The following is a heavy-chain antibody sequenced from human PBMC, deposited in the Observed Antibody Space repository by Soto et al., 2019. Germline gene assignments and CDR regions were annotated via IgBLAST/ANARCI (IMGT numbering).Heavy chain of an antibody. CDR1: GFTFSSYA. CDR3: AKDLDSRSWENTFDY. J-gene: IGHJ4*02. Sequence: GGSLRLSCAASGFTFSSYAMHWVRQAPGKGLEWVAVISYDGSNKYYTDSVKGRFTISRENSKNTLYLQMNSLRVEDTAVYYCAKDLDSRSWENTFDYWGQGTLVTVSS. D-gene: IGHD6-13*01. CDR2: ISYDGSNK. V-gene: IGHV3-30*18.